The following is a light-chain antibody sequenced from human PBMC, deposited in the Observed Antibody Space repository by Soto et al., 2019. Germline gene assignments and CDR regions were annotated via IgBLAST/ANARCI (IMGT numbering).Light chain of an antibody. CDR3: QQSFSAPYS. Sequence: DIQMTQPPSSLPASVGDRVTITCRASQTIPRYLNWYQYKVGKAPRLLIYTASSLQTGVPSRFSGRGSGTDFTLTITSLQPADFTSYYCQQSFSAPYSFGQGTTLEIK. CDR1: QTIPRY. CDR2: TAS. J-gene: IGKJ2*01. V-gene: IGKV1-39*01.